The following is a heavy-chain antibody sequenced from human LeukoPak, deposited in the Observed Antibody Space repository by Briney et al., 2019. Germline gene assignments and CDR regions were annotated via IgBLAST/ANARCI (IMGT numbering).Heavy chain of an antibody. CDR2: IYPGDSDT. J-gene: IGHJ4*02. CDR1: GYIFTSYW. CDR3: ARHRKDIGFDS. V-gene: IGHV5-51*01. D-gene: IGHD2-15*01. Sequence: GESLQISCKGSGYIFTSYWIGWVRQLPGKGLEWMGIIYPGDSDTRYSPSFQGQVTISADKSISTAYLQWSSLKASDTAMYYCARHRKDIGFDSWGQGTLVTVSS.